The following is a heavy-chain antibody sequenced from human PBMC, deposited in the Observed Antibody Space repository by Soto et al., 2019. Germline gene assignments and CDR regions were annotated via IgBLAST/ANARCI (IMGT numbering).Heavy chain of an antibody. CDR3: ARHEGWAGPDQ. D-gene: IGHD6-19*01. V-gene: IGHV4-4*02. CDR1: GASIGSGGW. CDR2: IFHDGNT. J-gene: IGHJ5*02. Sequence: SETLSLTCAVSGASIGSGGWWSWVRQPPGKGLEWIAEIFHDGNTNYSPSLKSRVTISVDKSQNQFSLNVYSVTAADTAVYYCARHEGWAGPDQWGQGTLVTVSS.